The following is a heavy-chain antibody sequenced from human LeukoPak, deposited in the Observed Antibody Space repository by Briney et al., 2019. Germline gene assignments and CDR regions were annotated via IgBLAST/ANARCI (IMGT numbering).Heavy chain of an antibody. Sequence: ASVKVSCKASGYTFTGYYMHWVRQAPGQGLEWMGWINPNSGGTNYAQKFQGRVTMTRDTSISTAYMELSRLRSDDTAVYYCARFPPGIAAADDAFDIWGQGTMVTVSS. CDR3: ARFPPGIAAADDAFDI. CDR1: GYTFTGYY. CDR2: INPNSGGT. D-gene: IGHD6-13*01. V-gene: IGHV1-2*02. J-gene: IGHJ3*02.